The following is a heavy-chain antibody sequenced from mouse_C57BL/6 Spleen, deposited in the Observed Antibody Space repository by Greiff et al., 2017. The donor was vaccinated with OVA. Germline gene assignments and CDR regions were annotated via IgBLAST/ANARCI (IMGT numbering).Heavy chain of an antibody. J-gene: IGHJ1*03. V-gene: IGHV6-3*01. D-gene: IGHD1-1*01. CDR2: IRLKSDNYAT. CDR3: TGGVVAPNWYFDV. CDR1: GFTFSNYW. Sequence: EVQLQQSGGGLVQPGGSMKLSCVASGFTFSNYWMNWVRPSPEKGLEWVAQIRLKSDNYATHYAESVKGRFTISRDDSKSSVYLQMNNLRAEDTVIYYCTGGVVAPNWYFDVWGTGTTVTVSS.